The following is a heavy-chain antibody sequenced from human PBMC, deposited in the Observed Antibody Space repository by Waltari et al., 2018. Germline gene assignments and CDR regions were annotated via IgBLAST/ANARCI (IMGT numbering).Heavy chain of an antibody. V-gene: IGHV4-59*01. CDR2: VYYSGST. J-gene: IGHJ6*03. CDR1: GGSISSYY. CDR3: ARAPPTPAYYYYYYMDV. Sequence: QVQLQESGPGLVKPSETLSLTCNVSGGSISSYYWSWIRQPPGKGLECVGYVYYSGSTNYPPSLKSLVTISVDTSKTQFYLKPSAVTAADTAVSYCARAPPTPAYYYYYYMDVWGKGTTVTVSS.